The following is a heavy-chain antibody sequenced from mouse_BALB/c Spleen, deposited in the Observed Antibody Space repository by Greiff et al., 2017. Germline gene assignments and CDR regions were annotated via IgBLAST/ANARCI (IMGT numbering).Heavy chain of an antibody. J-gene: IGHJ3*01. D-gene: IGHD3-1*01. V-gene: IGHV1S126*01. CDR2: IDPSDSET. CDR3: ARREENSSGYWFAY. Sequence: VQLQQSGPQLVRPGASVKISCKASGYSFTSYWMHWVKQRPGQGLEWIGMIDPSDSETRLNQKFKDKATLTVDKSSSTAYMQLSSPTSEDSAVYYCARREENSSGYWFAYWGQGTLVTVSA. CDR1: GYSFTSYW.